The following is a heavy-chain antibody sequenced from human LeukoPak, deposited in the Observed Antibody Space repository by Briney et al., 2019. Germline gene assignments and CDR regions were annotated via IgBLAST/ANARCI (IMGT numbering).Heavy chain of an antibody. D-gene: IGHD5-24*01. CDR1: GYTFTSYG. CDR2: ISAYNGNT. CDR3: ARDQEMIAGYHPPYFDY. J-gene: IGHJ4*02. V-gene: IGHV1-18*01. Sequence: ASVKVSCKASGYTFTSYGISWVRQAPGQGLEWMGWISAYNGNTNYAQKLQGRVTMTTDTSTSTAYMELRSLRSDDTAVYYCARDQEMIAGYHPPYFDYWGQGTLVTVSS.